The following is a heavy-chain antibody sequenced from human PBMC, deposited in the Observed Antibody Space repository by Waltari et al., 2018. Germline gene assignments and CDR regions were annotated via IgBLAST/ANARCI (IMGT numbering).Heavy chain of an antibody. CDR1: GASINSGDYY. J-gene: IGHJ3*02. D-gene: IGHD3-3*01. V-gene: IGHV4-30-4*08. Sequence: QVHLQESGPGLAKPSQTLSLTCSVSGASINSGDYYWSWIRQPPGKGLEWIGYIFDGGTSYYEPSRKGRVSISLDTAKNDFSLEVRSVTAADTAMYYCARVDTIFGVVPHADAFDIWGQGTMVTVAS. CDR3: ARVDTIFGVVPHADAFDI. CDR2: IFDGGTS.